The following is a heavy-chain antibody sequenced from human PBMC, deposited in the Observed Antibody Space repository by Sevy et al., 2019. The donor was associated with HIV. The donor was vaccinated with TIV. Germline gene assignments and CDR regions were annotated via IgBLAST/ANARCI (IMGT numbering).Heavy chain of an antibody. CDR2: LSDNGGST. Sequence: GGSLRLSCAASGFTFSTYAMSWVRQAPGKGLEWVSALSDNGGSTYYADSVKGRFTISRYKSKNTLYLQMNTQRSEDTSIYYWAKVPTLWSGFGSGRPSDCWGEGTLVTVSS. CDR3: AKVPTLWSGFGSGRPSDC. J-gene: IGHJ4*02. CDR1: GFTFSTYA. D-gene: IGHD3-3*01. V-gene: IGHV3-23*01.